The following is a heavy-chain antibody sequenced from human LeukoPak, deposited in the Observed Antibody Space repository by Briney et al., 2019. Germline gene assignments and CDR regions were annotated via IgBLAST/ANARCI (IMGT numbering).Heavy chain of an antibody. V-gene: IGHV3-30-3*01. D-gene: IGHD1-7*01. CDR2: ISYDGSNK. CDR3: ARDGNSLFGTIHYFDY. J-gene: IGHJ4*02. CDR1: GFTFSSYA. Sequence: GGSLRLSCAASGFTFSSYAMHWVRQAPGKGLEWVAVISYDGSNKYYADSVKGRFTISRDNSKNTLYLRMNSLRAEDTAVYYCARDGNSLFGTIHYFDYWGQGTLVTVSS.